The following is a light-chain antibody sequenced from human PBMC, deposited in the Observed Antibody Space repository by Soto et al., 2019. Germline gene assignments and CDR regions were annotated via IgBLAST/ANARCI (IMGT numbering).Light chain of an antibody. CDR3: QQYYTTPLT. CDR2: GAS. J-gene: IGKJ4*01. CDR1: QSVAISY. Sequence: EIVLTQSPGTLSLSPGERATLSCRASQSVAISYLAWYQQKPGQAPRLLIYGASSRATGIPDRFSGSGSGTDFTLTISRLEPEDVAVYYCQQYYTTPLTFGGGTKVEIK. V-gene: IGKV3-20*01.